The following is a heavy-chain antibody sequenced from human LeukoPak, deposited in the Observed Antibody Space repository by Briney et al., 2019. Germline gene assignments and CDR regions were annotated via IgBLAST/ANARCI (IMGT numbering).Heavy chain of an antibody. V-gene: IGHV3-66*04. Sequence: GGSLRLSCVVSGFTVGASYMSWVRQAPGKGLEWVTAIYSGGTTYYADSVKGRFTISRDNSQNTVYLQMDSLRVEDTAVYFCARQSSATTTFDSWGQGTLVTVSS. J-gene: IGHJ4*02. CDR3: ARQSSATTTFDS. CDR1: GFTVGASY. D-gene: IGHD4-17*01. CDR2: IYSGGTT.